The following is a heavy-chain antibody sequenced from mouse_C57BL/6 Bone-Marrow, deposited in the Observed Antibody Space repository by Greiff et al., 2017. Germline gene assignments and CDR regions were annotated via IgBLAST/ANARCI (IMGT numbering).Heavy chain of an antibody. CDR3: ARQGYGNPDWYFDV. D-gene: IGHD1-1*01. CDR2: ISIGGSYT. CDR1: GFTFSSYG. V-gene: IGHV5-6*01. Sequence: VQLKESGGDLVKPGGSLKLSCAASGFTFSSYGMSWVRQTPDKRLEWVATISIGGSYTYYPDSVKGRFTITRDNAQNTLYLQMSSLKSEDTAMYYCARQGYGNPDWYFDVWGTGTTVTVSS. J-gene: IGHJ1*03.